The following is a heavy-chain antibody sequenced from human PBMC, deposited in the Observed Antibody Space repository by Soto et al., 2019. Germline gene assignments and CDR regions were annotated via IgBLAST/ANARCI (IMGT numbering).Heavy chain of an antibody. CDR2: INQDGSEK. CDR3: ARASPGMDV. V-gene: IGHV3-7*01. CDR1: QFTFSNYW. Sequence: EVQLVESGGDLVQPGGSLRLSCAGSQFTFSNYWMNWVRQAPGKGLEWVANINQDGSEKYYVDSVKGRFTISRDIAKNSLFLQMNGLRADDSAGYYCARASPGMDVWGQGTTVTVSS. J-gene: IGHJ6*02.